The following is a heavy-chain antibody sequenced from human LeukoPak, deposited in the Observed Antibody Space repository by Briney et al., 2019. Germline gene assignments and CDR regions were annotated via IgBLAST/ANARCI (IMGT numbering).Heavy chain of an antibody. D-gene: IGHD3-10*01. CDR2: VSHDGTKD. Sequence: GGSLRLSCEASGFTLSSYGIHWVRQGPGKGLEWVGFVSHDGTKDYYGDSATGRFTISRDNAGNMVYLQMNRLTSADTAVYFCARELSPYGSGTSSSFRYWGQGALVIVYS. V-gene: IGHV3-30*04. J-gene: IGHJ4*02. CDR3: ARELSPYGSGTSSSFRY. CDR1: GFTLSSYG.